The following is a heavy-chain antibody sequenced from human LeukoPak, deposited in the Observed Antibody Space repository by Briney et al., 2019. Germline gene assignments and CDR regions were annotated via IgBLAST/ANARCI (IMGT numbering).Heavy chain of an antibody. Sequence: PSETLSLTCTVSGGSISSSRSYWGWIRQPPGKGLEWIGGIYYSGSTYYNASLKSRVTISVDTSKNQFSLKLSSLTAADTAVYYCARQVEYSSGWYLGVFDNWGQGTLVTVSS. V-gene: IGHV4-39*01. D-gene: IGHD6-19*01. CDR2: IYYSGST. CDR1: GGSISSSRSY. J-gene: IGHJ4*02. CDR3: ARQVEYSSGWYLGVFDN.